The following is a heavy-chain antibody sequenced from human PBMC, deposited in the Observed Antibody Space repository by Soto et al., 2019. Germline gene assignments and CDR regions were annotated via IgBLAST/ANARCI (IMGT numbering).Heavy chain of an antibody. CDR3: ASLGGGLIAVAGRVFDY. J-gene: IGHJ4*02. V-gene: IGHV4-39*01. CDR1: GGSISSSDSYY. Sequence: SETLSLTCTVSGGSISSSDSYYWGWVRQPPGKGLEWIGSLYYRGNTYYNPSLKGRVTMSVDTSKNQFSLKLSSVTAADTAVYYCASLGGGLIAVAGRVFDYWGQGTLVTVSS. D-gene: IGHD6-19*01. CDR2: LYYRGNT.